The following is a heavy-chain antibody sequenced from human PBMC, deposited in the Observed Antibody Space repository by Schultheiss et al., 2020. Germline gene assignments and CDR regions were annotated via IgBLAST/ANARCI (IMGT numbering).Heavy chain of an antibody. J-gene: IGHJ6*03. CDR2: IYSGGST. CDR1: GFTVSSNY. CDR3: ARDSVYGDYGHYYYYMDV. Sequence: GESLKISCAASGFTVSSNYMSWVRQAPGKGLEWVSVIYSGGSTYYADSVKGRFTISRDNSKNTLYLQMNSLRAEDTAVYYCARDSVYGDYGHYYYYMDVWGKGTTVTVSS. V-gene: IGHV3-66*01. D-gene: IGHD4-17*01.